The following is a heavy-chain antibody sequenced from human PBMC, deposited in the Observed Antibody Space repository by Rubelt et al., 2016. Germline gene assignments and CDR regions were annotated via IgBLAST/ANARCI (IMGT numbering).Heavy chain of an antibody. Sequence: QLQLQESGPGLVKPSETLSLTCAVYGGPLSGYYWKWIRQSPGKGLEWIGSINYSGSTYYNPSIKRRVPISINPSKKQFLSRLRCWPAGDSAVYYWARVQSGRYGVDYWGQGTLVTVSS. V-gene: IGHV4-39*01. CDR1: GGPLSGYY. D-gene: IGHD1-26*01. J-gene: IGHJ4*02. CDR2: INYSGST. CDR3: ARVQSGRYGVDY.